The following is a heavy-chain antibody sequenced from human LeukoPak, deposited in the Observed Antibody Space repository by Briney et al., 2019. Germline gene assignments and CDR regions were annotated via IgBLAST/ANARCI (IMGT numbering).Heavy chain of an antibody. Sequence: GGSLRLSCAASGFRVSDNYMHWLRQAPRKGLEWVSVLYTGGSTYYADYGKGRFTISRDNSKNTLYLQMNSLRVEDTAVYYCARDHWNYHAFDYWGQGTLVTVSS. CDR2: LYTGGST. CDR3: ARDHWNYHAFDY. D-gene: IGHD1-7*01. CDR1: GFRVSDNY. J-gene: IGHJ4*02. V-gene: IGHV3-53*01.